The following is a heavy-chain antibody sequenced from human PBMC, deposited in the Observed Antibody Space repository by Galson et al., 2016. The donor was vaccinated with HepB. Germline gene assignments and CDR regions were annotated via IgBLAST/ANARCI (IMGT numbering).Heavy chain of an antibody. CDR3: ARDRAYSQFDF. V-gene: IGHV3-7*03. Sequence: LRLSCAASGFTFSRYAMHWVRQAPGKGPEWVASMNPDGSANYYVGSVRGRYTISRDNAKNSLYLQMDSLRADDTAVYYCARDRAYSQFDFWGQGTPVTVSS. CDR2: MNPDGSAN. D-gene: IGHD4-11*01. CDR1: GFTFSRYA. J-gene: IGHJ4*02.